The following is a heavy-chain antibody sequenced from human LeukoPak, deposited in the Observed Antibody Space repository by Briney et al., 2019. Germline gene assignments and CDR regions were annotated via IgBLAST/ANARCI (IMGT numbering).Heavy chain of an antibody. CDR2: IYYSGST. CDR3: ATYSVTGAWAEYFLH. CDR1: GGSISSYY. Sequence: SETLSLTCTVSGGSISSYYWSWIRQPPGKGLEWIGYIYYSGSTNYNPSLKSRVTISVDTSKNQFSLKLTSVTAADTAVYYCATYSVTGAWAEYFLHWGQGTLVTVSS. J-gene: IGHJ1*01. D-gene: IGHD5/OR15-5a*01. V-gene: IGHV4-59*12.